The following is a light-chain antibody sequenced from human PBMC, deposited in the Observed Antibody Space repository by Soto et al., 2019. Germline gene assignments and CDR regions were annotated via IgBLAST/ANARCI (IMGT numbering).Light chain of an antibody. J-gene: IGLJ1*01. V-gene: IGLV2-14*01. Sequence: SVLTQPRSVSGSPGQSVTISCTGTSSDVGGYNYVSWYQQHPGKAPKLMIYEVTNRPSGVSNRFSGSKSGNTASLTISGLRAEDEADYYCSSYTSSTTPHVFGTGTKVTVL. CDR3: SSYTSSTTPHV. CDR1: SSDVGGYNY. CDR2: EVT.